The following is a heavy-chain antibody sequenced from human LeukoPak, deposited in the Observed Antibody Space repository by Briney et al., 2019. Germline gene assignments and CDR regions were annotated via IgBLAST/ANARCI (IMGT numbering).Heavy chain of an antibody. D-gene: IGHD6-19*01. CDR2: IYYGGGS. J-gene: IGHJ3*02. Sequence: SETLSLTCIVSGGSISNSRYSWAWIRQPPGKGLEWVGTIYYGGGSYHNPSLKSRVTVSVDTSKNQFSLRLRSVTAADTAVYYCARLLHGSGWRIRAFDIWGQGTMVTVSS. CDR1: GGSISNSRYS. V-gene: IGHV4-39*01. CDR3: ARLLHGSGWRIRAFDI.